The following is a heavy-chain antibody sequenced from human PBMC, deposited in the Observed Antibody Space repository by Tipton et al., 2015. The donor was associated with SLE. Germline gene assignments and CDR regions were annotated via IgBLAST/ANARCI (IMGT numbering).Heavy chain of an antibody. CDR2: ISSSSSSFI. CDR3: ASLIQRWLQLTDAFDI. CDR1: GFTFSSYS. V-gene: IGHV3-21*03. D-gene: IGHD5-24*01. J-gene: IGHJ3*02. Sequence: GSLRLSCAASGFTFSSYSMNWVRQAPGKGLEWVSSISSSSSSFIYYADSVKGRFTVSRDNAKNSLYLQMNSLRAEDTAVYYCASLIQRWLQLTDAFDIWGQGTMVTVSS.